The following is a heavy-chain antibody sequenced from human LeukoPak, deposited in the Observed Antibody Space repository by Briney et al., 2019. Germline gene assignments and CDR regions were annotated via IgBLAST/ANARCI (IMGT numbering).Heavy chain of an antibody. D-gene: IGHD5-12*01. J-gene: IGHJ5*02. V-gene: IGHV1-8*01. CDR1: GYTFTSYD. CDR2: MNPNSGNT. CDR3: ARRGGYSAYDHWFDP. Sequence: ASVKVSCKASGYTFTSYDINWVRQATGQGLEWMGWMNPNSGNTGYAQKFQGRVTMTRNTSISTAYMELSSLRSEDTAVYYCARRGGYSAYDHWFDPWGQGTLVTVSS.